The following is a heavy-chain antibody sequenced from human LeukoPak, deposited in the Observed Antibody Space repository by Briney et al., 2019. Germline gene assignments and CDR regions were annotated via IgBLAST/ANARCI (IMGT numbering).Heavy chain of an antibody. D-gene: IGHD3-10*01. CDR3: ARGTNGSGRPFDY. V-gene: IGHV4-59*01. CDR2: IYYSEST. Sequence: SETLSLTCTVSGGSISSYYWSWIRQPPGKGLEWFGYIYYSESTNYNPSLKSRVTISVDTSKNQFSLKLSSVTAADTAVYYCARGTNGSGRPFDYWGQGTLVTVSS. J-gene: IGHJ4*02. CDR1: GGSISSYY.